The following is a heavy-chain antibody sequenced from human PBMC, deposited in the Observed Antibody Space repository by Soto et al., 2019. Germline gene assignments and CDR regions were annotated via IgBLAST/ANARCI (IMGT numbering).Heavy chain of an antibody. CDR2: IYMHGRT. CDR3: XXXXXXXXXXDF. CDR1: GLDVTDNY. J-gene: IGHJ4*02. V-gene: IGHV3-66*01. Sequence: EVQLMESGGAVVQPGESLRLSCAAHGLDVTDNYMAWVRQAPGKGLEWVAIIYMHGRTYYADSVKGRFTVSRDRSTNTAYLQMNSLRXXXXXXXXXXXXXXXXXXXDFXGLGTVVTVSS.